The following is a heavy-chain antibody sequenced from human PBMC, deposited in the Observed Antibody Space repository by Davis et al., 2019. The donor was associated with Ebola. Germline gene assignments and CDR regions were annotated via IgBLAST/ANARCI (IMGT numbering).Heavy chain of an antibody. J-gene: IGHJ4*02. CDR3: AREAPYCSGGRCYDY. V-gene: IGHV4-34*01. CDR1: GGSFSGYY. Sequence: GSLRLSCAVYGGSFSGYYWSWIRQPPGKGLEWIGEINHSGSTNYNPSLKSRVTISVDTSKNQFSLKLSSVTAADTAVYYCAREAPYCSGGRCYDYWGQGTLVTVSS. D-gene: IGHD2-15*01. CDR2: INHSGST.